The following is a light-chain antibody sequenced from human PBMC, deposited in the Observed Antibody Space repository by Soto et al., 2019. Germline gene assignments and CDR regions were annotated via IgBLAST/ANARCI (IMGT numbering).Light chain of an antibody. CDR1: QRLFSF. V-gene: IGKV1-39*01. J-gene: IGKJ3*01. Sequence: DIQMTQSPSSLSASVGDSVTLTCRASQRLFSFLNWYQQAPGRAPKLLISTAYKLQSGVPSRFSGSESGTEFTLTISSLQPEDFAIYFCQQTYSDPFTFGPGTKVDVK. CDR2: TAY. CDR3: QQTYSDPFT.